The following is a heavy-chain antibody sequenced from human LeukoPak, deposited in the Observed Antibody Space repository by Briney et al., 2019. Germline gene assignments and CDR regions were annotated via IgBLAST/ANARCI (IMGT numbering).Heavy chain of an antibody. J-gene: IGHJ6*02. D-gene: IGHD2-8*01. V-gene: IGHV3-23*01. Sequence: GGSLRLSCAASGFTFSSYAMSWVRQAPGKGLEWASTISGSGGSTDYADSVKGRFTIFRDNSKITLYLRMNSLRAEDTAVYYCAKAAGGVNYYYVLDVWGQGTTVTVSS. CDR3: AKAAGGVNYYYVLDV. CDR2: ISGSGGST. CDR1: GFTFSSYA.